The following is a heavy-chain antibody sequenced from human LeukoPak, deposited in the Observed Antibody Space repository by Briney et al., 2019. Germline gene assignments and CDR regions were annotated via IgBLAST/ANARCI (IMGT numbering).Heavy chain of an antibody. D-gene: IGHD5-24*01. CDR1: GFTFSNYW. Sequence: GGSLRLSCAASGFTFSNYWMHWVRQAPGKGLVWVSRIKTDGSSTDYADSVKGRFTISRDNAKNTFYLQMNSLRAEDTAVCYCARDGDGYNFDYWGQGTLVTVSS. CDR3: ARDGDGYNFDY. J-gene: IGHJ4*02. CDR2: IKTDGSST. V-gene: IGHV3-74*01.